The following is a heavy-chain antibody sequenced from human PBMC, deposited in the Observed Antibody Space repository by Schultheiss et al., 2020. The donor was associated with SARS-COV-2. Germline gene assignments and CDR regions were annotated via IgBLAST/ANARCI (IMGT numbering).Heavy chain of an antibody. CDR3: ARDRYDFWSGYVSYWYFDL. CDR2: IIPIFGTA. Sequence: SVKVSCKASGGTFSSYAISWVRQAPGQGLEWMGGIIPIFGTANYAQKFQGRVTITADEFTSTAYMELSSLRSEDTAVYYYARDRYDFWSGYVSYWYFDLWGRGTLVTVSS. D-gene: IGHD3-3*01. J-gene: IGHJ2*01. CDR1: GGTFSSYA. V-gene: IGHV1-69*13.